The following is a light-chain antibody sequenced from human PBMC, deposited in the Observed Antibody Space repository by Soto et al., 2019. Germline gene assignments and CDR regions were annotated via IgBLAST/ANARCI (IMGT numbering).Light chain of an antibody. Sequence: VLTQSPDTLSLSPGERATLSCRASERISSNFLAWYQQRPGQAPRLLIYGASTRASGIPDRFSGSGSGTDFALTISRLEPEDFAVFYCQQYGTSPFTFGPGTTVEIQ. V-gene: IGKV3-20*01. CDR2: GAS. CDR1: ERISSNF. CDR3: QQYGTSPFT. J-gene: IGKJ3*01.